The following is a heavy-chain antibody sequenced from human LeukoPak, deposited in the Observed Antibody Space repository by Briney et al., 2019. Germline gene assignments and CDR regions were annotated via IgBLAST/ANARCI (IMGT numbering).Heavy chain of an antibody. V-gene: IGHV4-39*01. CDR3: ARLVGSNTGYYYYYMDV. D-gene: IGHD4-17*01. Sequence: SETLSLTCTVSGGSISSSSYYWVWLRQPPGKGLEWIGSIYYSGSTYYNPSLKSRVTISVDTSKNQFSLKLSSVTAADTAVYYCARLVGSNTGYYYYYMDVWGKGTTVTVSS. J-gene: IGHJ6*03. CDR2: IYYSGST. CDR1: GGSISSSSYY.